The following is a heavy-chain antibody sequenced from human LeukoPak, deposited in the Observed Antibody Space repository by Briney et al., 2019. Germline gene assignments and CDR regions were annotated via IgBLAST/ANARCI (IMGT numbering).Heavy chain of an antibody. D-gene: IGHD7-27*01. V-gene: IGHV4-39*01. CDR2: IYYSGST. CDR3: ARRRRQLTDYYYMDV. Sequence: PSETLSLTCTVSGGSISSSSYYWGWIRQPPGKGLEWIGSIYYSGSTYYNPSLKSRVTISVDTSKNQFSLKLSSVTAADTAVYYCARRRRQLTDYYYMDVWGKGTTVTVSS. J-gene: IGHJ6*03. CDR1: GGSISSSSYY.